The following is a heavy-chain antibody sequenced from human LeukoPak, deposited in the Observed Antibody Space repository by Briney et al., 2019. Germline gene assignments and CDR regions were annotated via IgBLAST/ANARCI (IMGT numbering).Heavy chain of an antibody. J-gene: IGHJ4*02. CDR1: GFTFSDDY. D-gene: IGHD1-26*01. Sequence: GGSLRLSCAASGFTFSDDYMSWIRQAPGKGLEWVSYITSSGRTMYYADSVTGRFAIFRDNAKNSLYLQMNSLRAEDTAVYYCARAVGAMSWGDFDYWGQGTLVTVSS. CDR2: ITSSGRTM. V-gene: IGHV3-11*01. CDR3: ARAVGAMSWGDFDY.